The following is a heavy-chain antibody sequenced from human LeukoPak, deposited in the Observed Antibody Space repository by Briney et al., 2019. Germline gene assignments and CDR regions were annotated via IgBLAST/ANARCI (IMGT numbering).Heavy chain of an antibody. CDR3: ARLVVVPAAMDY. V-gene: IGHV5-51*01. CDR2: VYPADSDT. CDR1: GYSFTSYW. J-gene: IGHJ4*02. Sequence: GESLKISCKGSGYSFTSYWNGWVRQMPGKGLEWMGIVYPADSDTRYSPSFQGQVTISADKSISTAYLQWSSLKASDTAMYYCARLVVVPAAMDYWGQGTLVTVSS. D-gene: IGHD2-2*01.